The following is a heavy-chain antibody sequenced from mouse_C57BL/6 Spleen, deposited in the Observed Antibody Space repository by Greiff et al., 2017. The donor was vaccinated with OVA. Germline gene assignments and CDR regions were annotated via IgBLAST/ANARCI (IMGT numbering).Heavy chain of an antibody. V-gene: IGHV5-17*01. CDR1: GFTFSDYG. D-gene: IGHD2-4*01. CDR2: ISSGSSTI. Sequence: EVKLVESGGGLVKPGGSLKLSCAASGFTFSDYGMHWVRQAPEKGLEWVAYISSGSSTIYYADTVKGRFTISRDNAKNTLFLQMTSLRSEDTAMYYCARNYDYVMDYWGQGTSVTVSS. J-gene: IGHJ4*01. CDR3: ARNYDYVMDY.